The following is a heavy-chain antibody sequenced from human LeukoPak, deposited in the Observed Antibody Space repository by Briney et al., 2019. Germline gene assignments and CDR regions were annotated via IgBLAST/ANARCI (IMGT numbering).Heavy chain of an antibody. Sequence: GGSLRLSCEGSGFTFSNYWMGWVRQAPGKGLQWVANIKTDGSEKYYVDSVKGRFTISRDNAKNSLYLQMNSLRAEDTAVYYCAKESYGDHPLGYWGQGTLVTVSS. CDR1: GFTFSNYW. D-gene: IGHD4-17*01. CDR2: IKTDGSEK. CDR3: AKESYGDHPLGY. J-gene: IGHJ4*02. V-gene: IGHV3-7*01.